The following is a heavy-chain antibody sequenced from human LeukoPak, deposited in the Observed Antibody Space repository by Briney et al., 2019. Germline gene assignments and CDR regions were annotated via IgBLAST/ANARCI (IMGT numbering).Heavy chain of an antibody. CDR3: TRAGFSAYDFDS. D-gene: IGHD5-12*01. CDR2: INNDGSNT. CDR1: GFTFSNFW. J-gene: IGHJ4*02. V-gene: IGHV3-74*01. Sequence: GGSLGLSCAASGFTFSNFWMHWARQAPGKGLVWVSRINNDGSNTNYADSVKGRFTISRDNAKNTLYLQMNSLRAEETAVYYCTRAGFSAYDFDSWGQGTLVTVSS.